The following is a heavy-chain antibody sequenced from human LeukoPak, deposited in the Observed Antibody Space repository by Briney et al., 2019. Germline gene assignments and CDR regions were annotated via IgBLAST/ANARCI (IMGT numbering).Heavy chain of an antibody. CDR2: ISAYNGNT. Sequence: GASVKVSCKASGGTFSSSAISWVRQAPGQGLEWMGWISAYNGNTNYAQKLQGRVTMTTDTSTSTAYMELRSLRSDDTAVYYCARDSGPGYSSGRVAPGAFDIWGQGTMVTVSS. CDR3: ARDSGPGYSSGRVAPGAFDI. V-gene: IGHV1-18*01. J-gene: IGHJ3*02. CDR1: GGTFSSSA. D-gene: IGHD6-19*01.